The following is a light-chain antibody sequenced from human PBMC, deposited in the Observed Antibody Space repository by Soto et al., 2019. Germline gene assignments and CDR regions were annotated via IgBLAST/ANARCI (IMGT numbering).Light chain of an antibody. CDR1: SSNIGNNY. CDR2: DNS. Sequence: QSVLTQPPSVSAAPGQKVTISCSGSSSNIGNNYVSWYQQVPGTAPKLLIYDNSKRPSGIPDRFSGSKSGTSATLDITGLQTGDEADYYCGTWDSSLSGVVFGGGTKVTVL. V-gene: IGLV1-51*01. J-gene: IGLJ3*02. CDR3: GTWDSSLSGVV.